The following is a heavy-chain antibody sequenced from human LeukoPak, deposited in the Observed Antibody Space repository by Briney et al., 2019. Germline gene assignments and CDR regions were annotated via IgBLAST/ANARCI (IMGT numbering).Heavy chain of an antibody. V-gene: IGHV1-18*01. D-gene: IGHD2-2*01. CDR3: ARESEGYCSSTSCYLDP. Sequence: GASVKVSCKASGYTFTSYGISWVRQAPGQGLEWMGWISAYNGNTNYAQKLQGRVTMTTDTSTSTAYMELRSLRSDDTAVYYCARESEGYCSSTSCYLDPWGQGTLVTVSS. J-gene: IGHJ5*02. CDR2: ISAYNGNT. CDR1: GYTFTSYG.